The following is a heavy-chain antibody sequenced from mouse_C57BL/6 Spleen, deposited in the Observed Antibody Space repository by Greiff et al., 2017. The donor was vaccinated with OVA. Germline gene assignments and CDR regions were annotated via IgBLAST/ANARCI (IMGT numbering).Heavy chain of an antibody. CDR2: IYPGSGNT. CDR3: ARGFYYDYDAYFDY. V-gene: IGHV1-66*01. Sequence: VQLQQSGPELVKPGASVKISCKASGYSFTSYYIHWVKQRPGQGLEWIGWIYPGSGNTKYNEKFKGKATLTADTSSSTAYMQLSSLTSEDSAVYYCARGFYYDYDAYFDYWGQGTTLTVSS. J-gene: IGHJ2*01. CDR1: GYSFTSYY. D-gene: IGHD2-4*01.